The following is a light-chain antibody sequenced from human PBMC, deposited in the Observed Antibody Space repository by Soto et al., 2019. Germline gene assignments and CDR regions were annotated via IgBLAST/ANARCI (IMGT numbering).Light chain of an antibody. V-gene: IGKV1-39*01. J-gene: IGKJ4*01. CDR2: AAS. CDR1: HSISRD. Sequence: DIQISHSASSLSASVVDIFTVTCRASHSISRDLNCYQQKPGKAPNLLIYAASTLESGVPSRFSGSGSGTDFTLTISSLQLEDFATYYCQQNYSTPLAFGGGTKVDI. CDR3: QQNYSTPLA.